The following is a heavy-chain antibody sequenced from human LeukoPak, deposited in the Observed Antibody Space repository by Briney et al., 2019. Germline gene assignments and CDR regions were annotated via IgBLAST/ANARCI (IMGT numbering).Heavy chain of an antibody. CDR3: ARSEGGSSWYPGAFDI. CDR2: IYTSGST. V-gene: IGHV4-4*07. Sequence: SETLSLTCTVSGGSISSYYWSWIRQPAGKGLEWIGRIYTSGSTNYNPSLKSRVTISVDTSKNQFSLKLSSVTAADTAVYYCARSEGGSSWYPGAFDIWGQGTMVTVSS. D-gene: IGHD6-13*01. CDR1: GGSISSYY. J-gene: IGHJ3*02.